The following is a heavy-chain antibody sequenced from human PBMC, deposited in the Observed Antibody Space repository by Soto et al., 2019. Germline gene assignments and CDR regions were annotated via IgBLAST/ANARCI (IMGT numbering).Heavy chain of an antibody. V-gene: IGHV3-23*01. J-gene: IGHJ3*01. CDR1: GFSFNSYA. CDR3: AKKFYYDASGYYSRDAFDV. D-gene: IGHD3-22*01. CDR2: ISGSGGST. Sequence: GGSLRLSCAASGFSFNSYAMGWVRQAPGKGLEWVSGISGSGGSTFYADSVKGRFTISRQNSKSTLYLQMNSLRAEDTALYYCAKKFYYDASGYYSRDAFDVWGQGAMVTVSS.